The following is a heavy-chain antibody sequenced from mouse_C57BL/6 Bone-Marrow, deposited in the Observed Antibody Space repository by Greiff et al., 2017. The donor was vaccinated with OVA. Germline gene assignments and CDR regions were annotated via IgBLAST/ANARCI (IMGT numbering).Heavy chain of an antibody. CDR1: GFTFSSYA. Sequence: DVKLVESGGGLVKPGGSLKLSCAASGFTFSSYAMSWVRQTPEKRLEWVATISDGSSYTYYPDNVKGRFTISRDNAKNNLYLQMSHLKSEDTAMYYCARDRATVVATKYFDYWGQGTTLTVSS. CDR3: ARDRATVVATKYFDY. J-gene: IGHJ2*01. D-gene: IGHD1-1*01. CDR2: ISDGSSYT. V-gene: IGHV5-4*01.